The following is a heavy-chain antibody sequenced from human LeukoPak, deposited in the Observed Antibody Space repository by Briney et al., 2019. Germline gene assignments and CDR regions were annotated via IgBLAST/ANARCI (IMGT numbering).Heavy chain of an antibody. V-gene: IGHV3-23*01. CDR1: GFTFSSYA. Sequence: PGGSLRLSCAASGFTFSSYAMSWVRQAPGKGLEWVSAISGSGGSTYYADSVKGRFTISRDNAKNSLYLQMNSLRAEDTAVYYCARLNSGYIDYWGQGTLVTVSS. D-gene: IGHD3-22*01. CDR3: ARLNSGYIDY. J-gene: IGHJ4*02. CDR2: ISGSGGST.